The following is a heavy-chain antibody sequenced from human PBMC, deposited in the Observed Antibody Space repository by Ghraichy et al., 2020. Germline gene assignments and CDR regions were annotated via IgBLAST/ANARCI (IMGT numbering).Heavy chain of an antibody. CDR3: ARDPSYDSSGYYQVYYFDY. Sequence: SQTLSLTCAISGDSVSSNSAAWNWIRQSPSRGLEWLGRTYYRSKWYNDYAVSVKSRITINPDTSKNQFSLQLNSVTPEDTAVYYCARDPSYDSSGYYQVYYFDYWGQGTLVTVSP. CDR2: TYYRSKWYN. V-gene: IGHV6-1*01. D-gene: IGHD3-22*01. J-gene: IGHJ4*02. CDR1: GDSVSSNSAA.